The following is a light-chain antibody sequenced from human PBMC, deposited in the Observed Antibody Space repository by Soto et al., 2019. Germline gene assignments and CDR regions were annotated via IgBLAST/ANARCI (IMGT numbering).Light chain of an antibody. CDR1: QSVSNNY. V-gene: IGKV3-20*01. J-gene: IGKJ1*01. CDR2: GAS. CDR3: QQYGSSGT. Sequence: EIVLTQSPDTLSLSPGERATLSCRASQSVSNNYLAWYQQQPGHAPSLLIYGASNRATGIPDRFSGSGSGTDFTLTISRLEPEDIAVYYCQQYGSSGTFGQGTKVDI.